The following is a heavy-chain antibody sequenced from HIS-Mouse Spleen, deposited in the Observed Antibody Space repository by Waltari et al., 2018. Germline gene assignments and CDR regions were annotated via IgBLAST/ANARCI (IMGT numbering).Heavy chain of an antibody. Sequence: QVQLVESGGGVVQPGRSLRLSCAACGFTFSSYGMPWFRQAPGKGLEWVAVISYDGSNKYYADSVKGRFTISRDNSKNTLYLQMNSLRAEDTAVYYCAKDRLYDSSGYYFDAFDIWGQGTMVTVSS. J-gene: IGHJ3*02. CDR3: AKDRLYDSSGYYFDAFDI. D-gene: IGHD3-22*01. CDR1: GFTFSSYG. CDR2: ISYDGSNK. V-gene: IGHV3-30*18.